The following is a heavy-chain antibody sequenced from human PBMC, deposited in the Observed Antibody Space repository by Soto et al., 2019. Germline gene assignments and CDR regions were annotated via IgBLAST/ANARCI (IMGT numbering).Heavy chain of an antibody. CDR2: ISSSSSYI. V-gene: IGHV3-21*01. J-gene: IGHJ6*02. CDR1: GFTFSSYS. D-gene: IGHD4-17*01. Sequence: PGGSLRLSCAASGFTFSSYSMNWVRQAPGKGLEWVSSISSSSSYIYYADSVKGRFTISRDNAKNSLYLQMNSLRAEDTAVYYCARDYYGDHEYYYYGMDVWGQGTTVTVSS. CDR3: ARDYYGDHEYYYYGMDV.